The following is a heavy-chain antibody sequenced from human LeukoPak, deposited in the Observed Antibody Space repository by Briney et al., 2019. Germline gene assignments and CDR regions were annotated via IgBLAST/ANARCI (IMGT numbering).Heavy chain of an antibody. CDR2: INTKTGNP. CDR3: ARARPGCGGTNCYGLDY. V-gene: IGHV7-4-1*02. J-gene: IGHJ4*01. D-gene: IGHD2-2*01. Sequence: AASVKVSCKASGYIISSDGMNWVRQAPGQGLEWMGWINTKTGNPTYAQGFTGRLVFSLGISVNTAYLQISSLEAEDTAVYYCARARPGCGGTNCYGLDYWGHGTLVTVSS. CDR1: GYIISSDG.